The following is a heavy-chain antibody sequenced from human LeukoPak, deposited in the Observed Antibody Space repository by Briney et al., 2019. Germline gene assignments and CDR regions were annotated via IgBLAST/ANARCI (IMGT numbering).Heavy chain of an antibody. Sequence: GGSLRLSCAASGFTFSSYGMHWVRQAPGKGLEWVAFIRYDGSNKYYADSVKGRFTISRDNSKNTLYLQMNSLRAEDTAVYYCAKSSSISIVRDDSSGAFDYWGQGTLVTVSS. CDR1: GFTFSSYG. CDR2: IRYDGSNK. V-gene: IGHV3-30*02. J-gene: IGHJ4*02. D-gene: IGHD3-22*01. CDR3: AKSSSISIVRDDSSGAFDY.